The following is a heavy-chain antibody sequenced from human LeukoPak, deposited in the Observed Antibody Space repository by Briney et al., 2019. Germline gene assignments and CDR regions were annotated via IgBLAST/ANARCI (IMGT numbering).Heavy chain of an antibody. CDR2: IKQDGSEE. D-gene: IGHD4-17*01. V-gene: IGHV3-7*04. J-gene: IGHJ3*02. CDR1: GGSISSYY. Sequence: ETLSLTCSVSGGSISSYYWSWIRQPPGKGLEWVANIKQDGSEEYYMDSVKGRFTISRDNAKNSLYLQMNSLRAEDTAVYYCARGDYGDHHDAFDIWGQGTMVTVSS. CDR3: ARGDYGDHHDAFDI.